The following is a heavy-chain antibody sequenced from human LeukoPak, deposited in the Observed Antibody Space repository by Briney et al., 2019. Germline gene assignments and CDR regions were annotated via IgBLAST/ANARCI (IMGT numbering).Heavy chain of an antibody. CDR1: GFTFSSYG. CDR3: ARDFREYDSSCYLGY. Sequence: GGSLRLSCAASGFTFSSYGMHWVRQAPGKGLEWVAVIWYDGSNKYYADSVKGRFTISRDNSKNTLYLQMNSLRAEDTAVYYCARDFREYDSSCYLGYWAQGALVTVSS. D-gene: IGHD3-22*01. V-gene: IGHV3-33*01. J-gene: IGHJ4*02. CDR2: IWYDGSNK.